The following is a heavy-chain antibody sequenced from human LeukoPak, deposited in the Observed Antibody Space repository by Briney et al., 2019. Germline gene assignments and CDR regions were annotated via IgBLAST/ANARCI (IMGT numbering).Heavy chain of an antibody. V-gene: IGHV3-30-3*01. D-gene: IGHD5-18*01. Sequence: GGSLRLSCAASGFTFSSYAMHWVRQAPGKGLEWVAVISYDGSNKYYADSVKGRFTISRDNSKNTLYLQMNSLRAEDTAVYYCARVGRDVDTAMVYYFDYWGQGTLVTVSS. J-gene: IGHJ4*02. CDR1: GFTFSSYA. CDR2: ISYDGSNK. CDR3: ARVGRDVDTAMVYYFDY.